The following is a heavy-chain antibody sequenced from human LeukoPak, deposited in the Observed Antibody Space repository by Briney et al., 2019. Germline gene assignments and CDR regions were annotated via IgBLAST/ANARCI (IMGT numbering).Heavy chain of an antibody. Sequence: PSETLSLTCTVSGGSISSSSYYWSWIRQSPGKGLEWIGYIYYSGSTSYNPSLKSRATMSVDTSKNQLSLMLTSVTAADTAVYYCAREFYGSGSYSAIDIWGQGTMVTVSS. CDR3: AREFYGSGSYSAIDI. J-gene: IGHJ3*02. D-gene: IGHD3-10*01. V-gene: IGHV4-61*01. CDR2: IYYSGST. CDR1: GGSISSSSYY.